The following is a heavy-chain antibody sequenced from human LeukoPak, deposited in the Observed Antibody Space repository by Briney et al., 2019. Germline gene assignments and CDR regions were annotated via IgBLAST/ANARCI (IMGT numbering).Heavy chain of an antibody. CDR2: ISAYNGNT. D-gene: IGHD2-2*02. V-gene: IGHV1-18*01. CDR1: GYTFTSYG. CDR3: ARGRYCSSTSCYKVYYYYMDV. Sequence: ASVKVSCKASGYTFTSYGISWVRQAPGQGLEWMGWISAYNGNTNYAQKLQGRVTMTTDTSTSTAYMELGSLRSDDTAVYYCARGRYCSSTSCYKVYYYYMDVWGKGTTVTVSS. J-gene: IGHJ6*03.